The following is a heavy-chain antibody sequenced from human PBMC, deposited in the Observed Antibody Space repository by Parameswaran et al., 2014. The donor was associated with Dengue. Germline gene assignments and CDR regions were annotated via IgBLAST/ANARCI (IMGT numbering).Heavy chain of an antibody. CDR2: ISSTGSYI. Sequence: KWIRQPPGKGLEWVAAISSTGSYIFYADSLKGRFTISRDNSKNTLYLQMNSLRAEDTAVYYCASYGFWSGWHHFSSVWWYGMDVWGQGTTVTVSS. CDR3: ASYGFWSGWHHFSSVWWYGMDV. D-gene: IGHD3-3*01. V-gene: IGHV3-21*01. J-gene: IGHJ6*02.